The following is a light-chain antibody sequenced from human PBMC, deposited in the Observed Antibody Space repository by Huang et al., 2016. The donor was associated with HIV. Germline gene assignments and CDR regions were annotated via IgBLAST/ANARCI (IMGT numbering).Light chain of an antibody. J-gene: IGKJ5*01. CDR1: KGISNS. V-gene: IGKV1-NL1*01. CDR3: QQYYSTPPIT. CDR2: AAS. Sequence: DIQMTQSPSSLSASVGDRVTLTCRASKGISNSLAWYQQKPGKAPKLLLYAASRLKSGVPSRFRGSGSGTDYTLTSSSLQPADFATYYCQQYYSTPPITFGQGTRLEIK.